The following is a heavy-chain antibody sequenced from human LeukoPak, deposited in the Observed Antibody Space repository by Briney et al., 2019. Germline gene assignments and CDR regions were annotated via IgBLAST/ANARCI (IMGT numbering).Heavy chain of an antibody. CDR2: ISYDGSNK. D-gene: IGHD5-18*01. J-gene: IGHJ4*02. CDR1: GFTFSSYA. V-gene: IGHV3-30-3*02. Sequence: GGSLRLSCAASGFTFSSYAMHWVRQAPGKGLEWVAVISYDGSNKYYADSVKGRFTISRDNSKNTLYLQMNSLRAEDTAIYYWAKRSDGYSGFDYWGQGTLVTVSS. CDR3: AKRSDGYSGFDY.